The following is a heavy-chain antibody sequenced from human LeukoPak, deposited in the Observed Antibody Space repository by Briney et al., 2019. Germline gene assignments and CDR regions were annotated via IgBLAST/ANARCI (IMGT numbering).Heavy chain of an antibody. V-gene: IGHV4-59*01. D-gene: IGHD3-3*01. J-gene: IGHJ6*03. Sequence: PSETLSLTCAVYGGSFSGYYWSWIRQPPGKGLEWIGYIYYSGSTNYNPSLKSRVTISVDTSKNQFSLKLSSVTAADTAVYYCARVPSEYYDFWSGYYQGPYYYYYMDVWGKGTTVTVSS. CDR2: IYYSGST. CDR3: ARVPSEYYDFWSGYYQGPYYYYYMDV. CDR1: GGSFSGYY.